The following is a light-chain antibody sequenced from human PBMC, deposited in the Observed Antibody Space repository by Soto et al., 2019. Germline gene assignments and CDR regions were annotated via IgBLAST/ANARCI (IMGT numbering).Light chain of an antibody. V-gene: IGLV1-47*01. CDR3: AAWDDSLSVYV. J-gene: IGLJ1*01. CDR2: RNN. CDR1: SSNIGSNY. Sequence: QSVLTQPPSASGTPGQRVTISCSGSSSNIGSNYVYWYQQLPGTAPKLLIYRNNQRPSGVPDRFSGSKSGTSASLAISGLRSEDEADYYCAAWDDSLSVYVLGTGTSSP.